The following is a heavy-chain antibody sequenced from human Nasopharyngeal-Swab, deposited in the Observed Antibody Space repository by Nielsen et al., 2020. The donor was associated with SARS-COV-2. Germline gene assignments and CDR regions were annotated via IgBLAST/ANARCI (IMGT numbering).Heavy chain of an antibody. V-gene: IGHV1-24*01. D-gene: IGHD4-11*01. J-gene: IGHJ5*02. CDR3: ASELTVTTDGWFDP. Sequence: ASVKVSCKASGGTFSSYAISWVRQAPGKGLEWMGGYDPESGQIIYAHNFQGRVTMTEDTSTDTAYMELSSLRFEDTAVYYCASELTVTTDGWFDPWGQGTLVTVPS. CDR1: GGTFSSYA. CDR2: YDPESGQI.